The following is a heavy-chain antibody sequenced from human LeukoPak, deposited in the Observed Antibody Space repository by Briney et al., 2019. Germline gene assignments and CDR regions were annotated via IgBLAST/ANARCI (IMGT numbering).Heavy chain of an antibody. J-gene: IGHJ4*02. V-gene: IGHV1-24*01. Sequence: ASVKVSCKVSGYTLTELSMHWVRQAPGKGLEWMGGFDPEDGETIYAQKFQGRVTMTEDTSTDTAYMELSSLRSEDTAVYYCATVRHSGYYSFRAFDYWGQGTLVTVSS. CDR1: GYTLTELS. D-gene: IGHD3-22*01. CDR3: ATVRHSGYYSFRAFDY. CDR2: FDPEDGET.